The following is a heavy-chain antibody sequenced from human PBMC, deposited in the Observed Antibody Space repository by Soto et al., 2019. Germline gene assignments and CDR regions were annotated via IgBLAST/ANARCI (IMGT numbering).Heavy chain of an antibody. Sequence: SVKVACKPSGCTFSSYAISWVRHAPGKGLEWMGGIIPIFGTADYAQKFQGRVTITADESTSTAYMELSSLRSEDTAVYYCARCMGLVLGSYYYYYGMDVWGQGTTVTVSS. CDR1: GCTFSSYA. V-gene: IGHV1-69*13. CDR2: IIPIFGTA. CDR3: ARCMGLVLGSYYYYYGMDV. J-gene: IGHJ6*02. D-gene: IGHD6-19*01.